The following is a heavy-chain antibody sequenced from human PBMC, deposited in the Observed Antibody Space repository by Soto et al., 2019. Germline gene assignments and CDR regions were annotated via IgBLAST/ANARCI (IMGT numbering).Heavy chain of an antibody. V-gene: IGHV4-59*12. J-gene: IGHJ4*02. CDR2: ISSSGIP. CDR1: AGSITTDY. D-gene: IGHD1-1*01. Sequence: SETLSLTCNVSAGSITTDYWSWIRQAPGRGLQWIGYISSSGIPVYTPSLKSRLSISVDPSNNHFSLSLRSVTAADTAVYYCAAKPYNRNIWMVYWGPGIMVTVS. CDR3: AAKPYNRNIWMVY.